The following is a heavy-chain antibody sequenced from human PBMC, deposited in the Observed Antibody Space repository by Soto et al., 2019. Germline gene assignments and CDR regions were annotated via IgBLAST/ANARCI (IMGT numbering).Heavy chain of an antibody. D-gene: IGHD6-19*01. CDR2: IYYSGST. CDR1: GVSISSYY. J-gene: IGHJ4*01. Sequence: SETLSLTCAVSGVSISSYYWSWIRQPPGKGLEWIGYIYYSGSTNYNPSLKSRVTISVDTSKNQFSLKLRSVTAADTAVYYCARHDGFSSGWIFDYWGHGTLVTVSS. CDR3: ARHDGFSSGWIFDY. V-gene: IGHV4-59*08.